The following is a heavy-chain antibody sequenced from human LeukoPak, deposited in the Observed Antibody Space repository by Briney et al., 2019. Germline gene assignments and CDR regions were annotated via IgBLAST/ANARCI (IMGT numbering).Heavy chain of an antibody. Sequence: PSETLSLTCAVYGGSFSGYYWSWIRRPPGKGLEWIGEINHSGSTNYNPSLKSRVTISVDTSKNQFSLKLSSVTAADTAVYYRARALWFDPWGQGTLVTVSS. CDR1: GGSFSGYY. J-gene: IGHJ5*02. CDR3: ARALWFDP. CDR2: INHSGST. V-gene: IGHV4-34*01.